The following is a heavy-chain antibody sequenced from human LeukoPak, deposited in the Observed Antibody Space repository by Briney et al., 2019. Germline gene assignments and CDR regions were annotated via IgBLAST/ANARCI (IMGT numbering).Heavy chain of an antibody. Sequence: GASVKVSFKASGYNFISYAISWVRQAPGQGLEWMGWINTYNGNTNYAQNYQGRVTMTTDTSTSTAYMELRSLRSDDTAVYYCAREEYYGSGSYPHFDYWGQGTLVTVSS. V-gene: IGHV1-18*01. CDR3: AREEYYGSGSYPHFDY. D-gene: IGHD3-10*01. CDR2: INTYNGNT. J-gene: IGHJ4*02. CDR1: GYNFISYA.